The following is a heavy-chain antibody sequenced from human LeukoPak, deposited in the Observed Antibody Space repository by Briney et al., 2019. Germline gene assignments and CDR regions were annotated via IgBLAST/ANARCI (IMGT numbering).Heavy chain of an antibody. CDR3: AKISHGSGSYTSKRAPYYFDY. V-gene: IGHV3-23*01. CDR1: GFTFSSYG. D-gene: IGHD3-10*01. Sequence: GGSLRLSCAASGFTFSSYGMSWVRQAPGKGLEWVSGISGSGDSTYYADSVKGRFAISRDNSKNTLYLQMNSLRAEDTAVYYCAKISHGSGSYTSKRAPYYFDYWGQGTLVTVSS. J-gene: IGHJ4*02. CDR2: ISGSGDST.